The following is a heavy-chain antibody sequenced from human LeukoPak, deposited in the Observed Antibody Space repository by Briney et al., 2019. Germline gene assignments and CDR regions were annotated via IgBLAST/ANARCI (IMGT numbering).Heavy chain of an antibody. Sequence: GESLKISCKGSGYSFTSYWIGWVRQMPGKGLEWMGIIYPGDSDTRYSPSFQGQVTISADKSISTAYLQWSSLKASDTAMYCARRATVYYYYGMDVWGQGTTVTVSS. J-gene: IGHJ6*02. CDR2: IYPGDSDT. CDR1: GYSFTSYW. D-gene: IGHD4-11*01. V-gene: IGHV5-51*01. CDR3: ARRATVYYYYGMDV.